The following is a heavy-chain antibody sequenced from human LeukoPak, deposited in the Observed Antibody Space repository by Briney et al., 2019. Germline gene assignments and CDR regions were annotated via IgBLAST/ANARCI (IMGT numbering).Heavy chain of an antibody. CDR1: GFTFSSYG. Sequence: GGSLRLSCAASGFTFSSYGMHWVRQAPGKGLEWVAFIRYDGSNKYYADSVKGRFTISRDNSKNTLYLQMNSLRPEDTAVYYCAKGYCSSSSCYVLDYWGQGTLVTVSS. D-gene: IGHD2-2*01. CDR3: AKGYCSSSSCYVLDY. CDR2: IRYDGSNK. V-gene: IGHV3-30*02. J-gene: IGHJ4*02.